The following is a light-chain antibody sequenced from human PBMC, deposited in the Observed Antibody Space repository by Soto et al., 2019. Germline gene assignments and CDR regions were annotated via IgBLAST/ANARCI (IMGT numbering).Light chain of an antibody. Sequence: QSALTQPASVSGSPGQAIALSCNGTSSDVGTYNLVSWYQQHPGKAPKLLISEGGKRPSGVSDRFSGSKSGNTASLTISGLQAEDEADYYCCSFAAGNTYVFGTGTKVTVL. CDR2: EGG. V-gene: IGLV2-23*01. CDR1: SSDVGTYNL. CDR3: CSFAAGNTYV. J-gene: IGLJ1*01.